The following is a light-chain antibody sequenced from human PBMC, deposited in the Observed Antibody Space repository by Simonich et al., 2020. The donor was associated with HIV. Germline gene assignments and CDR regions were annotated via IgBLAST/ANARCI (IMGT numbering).Light chain of an antibody. V-gene: IGKV4-1*01. CDR2: WAS. Sequence: IVMTQSPDSLAVSLGERATITCKPSQRVLNSPNKTNYLGWYQQKPGQPPKLLIYWASTRESGVPDRFSGSGSGTDFTLTISSLQAEDVAVYYCQQYNTWPPAYTFGQGTKLEIK. J-gene: IGKJ2*01. CDR3: QQYNTWPPAYT. CDR1: QRVLNSPNKTNY.